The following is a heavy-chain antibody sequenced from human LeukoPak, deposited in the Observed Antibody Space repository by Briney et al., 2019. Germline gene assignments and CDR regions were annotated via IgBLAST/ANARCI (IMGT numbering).Heavy chain of an antibody. CDR2: IYYSGST. CDR1: GGSISSYY. V-gene: IGHV4-59*01. J-gene: IGHJ4*02. Sequence: SSETLSLTCTVSGGSISSYYWSWIRQPPGKGLEWIGYIYYSGSTNYNPSLKSRVTISVDTSKNQFSLKLSSVTAADTAVYYCARVKVRGVYSPLDYWGQGTLVTVSS. D-gene: IGHD3-10*01. CDR3: ARVKVRGVYSPLDY.